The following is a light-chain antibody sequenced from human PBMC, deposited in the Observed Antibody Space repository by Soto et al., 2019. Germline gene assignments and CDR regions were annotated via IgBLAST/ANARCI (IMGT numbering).Light chain of an antibody. J-gene: IGKJ5*01. CDR2: DTS. CDR3: QQYSKWPPIT. V-gene: IGKV3-15*01. CDR1: QSVSSK. Sequence: EMVMTQSPATLSVSPGERVTLSCRASQSVSSKLARYQQKPGQAPRLLIYDTSTRATGIPARFSGSGSGTEFTLTISSLQSEDLAVYYCQQYSKWPPITFGQGTRLEIK.